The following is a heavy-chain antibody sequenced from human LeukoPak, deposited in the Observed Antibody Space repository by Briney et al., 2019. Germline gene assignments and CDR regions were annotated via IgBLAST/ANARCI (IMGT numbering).Heavy chain of an antibody. D-gene: IGHD6-6*01. J-gene: IGHJ4*02. V-gene: IGHV4-34*01. CDR2: INHSGST. CDR1: GGSFSGYY. CDR3: ARDRGIAARHFDY. Sequence: SETLSLTCAVYGGSFSGYYWSWIRQPPGKGLEWIGEINHSGSTNYNPSLKSRVTISVDTSKNQFSLKLSSVTAADTAVYYCARDRGIAARHFDYWGQGTLVTVSS.